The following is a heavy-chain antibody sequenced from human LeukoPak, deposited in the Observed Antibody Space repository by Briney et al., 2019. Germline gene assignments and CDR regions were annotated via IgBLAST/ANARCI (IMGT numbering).Heavy chain of an antibody. CDR2: ISAYNGNT. V-gene: IGHV1-18*01. J-gene: IGHJ3*02. CDR1: GYTFTSYG. D-gene: IGHD3-10*01. Sequence: ASVTVSCKASGYTFTSYGMSWVRQAPGQGLEWMGWISAYNGNTNYAQKLQGRVTMTTDTSTSTAYMELRSLRSDDTAVYYCARVSYYGSGDAFDIWGQGTMVTVSS. CDR3: ARVSYYGSGDAFDI.